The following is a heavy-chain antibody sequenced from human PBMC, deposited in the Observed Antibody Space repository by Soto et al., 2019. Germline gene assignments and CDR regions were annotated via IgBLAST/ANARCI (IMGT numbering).Heavy chain of an antibody. D-gene: IGHD2-2*01. CDR3: ARDDSIIIPAVSDF. J-gene: IGHJ4*02. CDR1: GFTFSTYV. Sequence: GGSLRLSCAASGFTFSTYVMHWVRQAPGKGQEWVGVVSYDGSNQHYADSVKGRITISRDNAKNSVSLQMNTLRVEDTAVYYCARDDSIIIPAVSDFWGQGTLVTVSS. V-gene: IGHV3-30-3*01. CDR2: VSYDGSNQ.